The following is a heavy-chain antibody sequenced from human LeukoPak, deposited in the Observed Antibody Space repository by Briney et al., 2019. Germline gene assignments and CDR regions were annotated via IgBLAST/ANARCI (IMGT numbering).Heavy chain of an antibody. Sequence: SETLSLTCTVSGGSISSYYWSWIRQPPGKGLEWIGYIYYSGSTDSNSSLKSRVTISVDTSKSQFSLKLTSVTAADTAVYYCARSVVAAEYYFDYWGQGTLVTVSS. V-gene: IGHV4-59*01. J-gene: IGHJ4*02. D-gene: IGHD2-15*01. CDR2: IYYSGST. CDR1: GGSISSYY. CDR3: ARSVVAAEYYFDY.